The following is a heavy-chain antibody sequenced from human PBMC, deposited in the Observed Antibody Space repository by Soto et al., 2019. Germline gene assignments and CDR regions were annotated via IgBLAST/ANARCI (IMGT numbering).Heavy chain of an antibody. CDR3: ARDGCSGGSCSYSTYYYYYMDV. Sequence: ASVKVSCKASGYTFTGCYMHWVRQAPGQGLEWMGWINPNSGGTNYAQKFQGWVTMTRDTSISTAYMELSRLRSDDTAVYYCARDGCSGGSCSYSTYYYYYMDVWGKGTTVTVSS. D-gene: IGHD2-15*01. CDR2: INPNSGGT. J-gene: IGHJ6*03. V-gene: IGHV1-2*04. CDR1: GYTFTGCY.